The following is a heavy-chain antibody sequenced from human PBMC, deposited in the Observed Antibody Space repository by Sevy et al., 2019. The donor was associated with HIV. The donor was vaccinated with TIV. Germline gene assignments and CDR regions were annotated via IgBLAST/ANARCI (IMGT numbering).Heavy chain of an antibody. CDR2: ISGSGGST. CDR3: AKASTAYDYVWGSYRLGLGHKTMNDAFDI. Sequence: GGSLRLSCAVSGFSFDSYGMTWVRQAPGKGLEWVSAISGSGGSTYYADSVKGRFTISRDNSKNTLYLQMNSLRAEDTAVYYCAKASTAYDYVWGSYRLGLGHKTMNDAFDIWGQGTMVTVSS. J-gene: IGHJ3*02. CDR1: GFSFDSYG. D-gene: IGHD3-16*02. V-gene: IGHV3-23*01.